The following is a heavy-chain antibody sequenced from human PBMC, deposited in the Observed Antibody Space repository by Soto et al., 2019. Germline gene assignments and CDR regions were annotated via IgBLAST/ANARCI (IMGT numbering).Heavy chain of an antibody. D-gene: IGHD3-3*01. V-gene: IGHV3-15*01. CDR1: RFTVYNAW. CDR3: ATDAKVRFLEWSRSSYFAMDV. CDR2: IKSKADGGTT. J-gene: IGHJ6*02. Sequence: SLKLSSAACRFTVYNAWVIWAVQTRGKGRVWVGRIKSKADGGTTDYAAPVKGRFTISRDDSKNTLYLQMNSLKTEDTAEYYCATDAKVRFLEWSRSSYFAMDVWGQGTTVTVAS.